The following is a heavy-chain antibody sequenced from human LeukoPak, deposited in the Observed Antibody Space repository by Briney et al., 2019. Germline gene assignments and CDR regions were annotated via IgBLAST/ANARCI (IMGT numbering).Heavy chain of an antibody. D-gene: IGHD6-19*01. CDR3: ARGPGWNYFDY. CDR2: LYRDCST. Sequence: GGSLRLSCEVYGYTARLYYMTWNPEATGRALEWVSYLYRDCSTYYAESVEDRFTVSRDNSKNTVYLQMSSLRAEDTAVYYCARGPGWNYFDYWGQGTLVTVSS. CDR1: GYTARLYY. V-gene: IGHV3-66*01. J-gene: IGHJ4*02.